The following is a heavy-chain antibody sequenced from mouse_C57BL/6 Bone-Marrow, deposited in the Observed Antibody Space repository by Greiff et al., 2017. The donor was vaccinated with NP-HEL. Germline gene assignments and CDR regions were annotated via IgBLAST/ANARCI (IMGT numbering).Heavy chain of an antibody. CDR1: GYTFTGYW. D-gene: IGHD1-1*01. Sequence: VKLQQSGAELMKPGASVKLSCKATGYTFTGYWIEWVKQRPGHGLEWIGEILPGSGSTNYNEKFKGKATFTADTSSNTAYMQLSSLTTEDSAIYYCARPNYYGSSYLYAMDYWGQGTSVTVSS. V-gene: IGHV1-9*01. J-gene: IGHJ4*01. CDR2: ILPGSGST. CDR3: ARPNYYGSSYLYAMDY.